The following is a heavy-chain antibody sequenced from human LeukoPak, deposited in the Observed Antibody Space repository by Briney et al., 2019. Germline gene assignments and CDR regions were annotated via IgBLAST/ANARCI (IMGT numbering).Heavy chain of an antibody. CDR2: IYYSGST. Sequence: SETLSLTCTVSGGSISSYYWSWIRQPPGKGLEWIGYIYYSGSTNYNPSLKSRVIISVDTSKKQFSLNLSSVTAADTAVYYCTRHRQYDADVFDIWGQGTMVTISS. J-gene: IGHJ3*02. D-gene: IGHD2-8*01. CDR1: GGSISSYY. CDR3: TRHRQYDADVFDI. V-gene: IGHV4-59*08.